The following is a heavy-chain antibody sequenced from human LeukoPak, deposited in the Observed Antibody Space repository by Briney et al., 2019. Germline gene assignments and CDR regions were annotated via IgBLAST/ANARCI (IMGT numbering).Heavy chain of an antibody. J-gene: IGHJ3*02. V-gene: IGHV1-8*03. CDR2: MNPNSGNT. Sequence: GASVKVSCKASGYTFTSYDINWVRRATGQGLEWMGWMNPNSGNTGYAQKFQGRVTITRNTSISTAYMELSSLRSEDTAVYYCARRGSPSHVSNIWGQGTMVTVSS. CDR1: GYTFTSYD. D-gene: IGHD1-26*01. CDR3: ARRGSPSHVSNI.